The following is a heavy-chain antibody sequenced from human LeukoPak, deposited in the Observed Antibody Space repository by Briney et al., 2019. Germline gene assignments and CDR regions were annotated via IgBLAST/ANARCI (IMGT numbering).Heavy chain of an antibody. CDR2: ISGSGGTT. CDR3: AKGSSRGTTMAWFDP. J-gene: IGHJ5*02. CDR1: GFTFSDYA. Sequence: GGSLRLSRTASGFTFSDYAMNWVRQAPGKGLEWVSVISGSGGTTYYADSVKGRLTISRDNSKNTLYLQANSLRADDTAVYYCAKGSSRGTTMAWFDPWGQGTLVTVSS. V-gene: IGHV3-23*01. D-gene: IGHD4-11*01.